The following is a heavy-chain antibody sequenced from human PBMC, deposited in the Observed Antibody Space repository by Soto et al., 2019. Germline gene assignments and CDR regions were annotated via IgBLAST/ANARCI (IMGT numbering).Heavy chain of an antibody. D-gene: IGHD2-2*01. CDR2: IWYDGSKK. V-gene: IGHV3-33*01. Sequence: QVQLVESGGGVVQPGRSLRLSCAASGYTFSAYGMHWVRQAPGKGLDWVALIWYDGSKKDYAESVKGRFTIARDDSKNTLFLQMDSLGVEDTAVYYCVRHPATVTSYFDYWGQGTLVTVS. CDR1: GYTFSAYG. J-gene: IGHJ4*02. CDR3: VRHPATVTSYFDY.